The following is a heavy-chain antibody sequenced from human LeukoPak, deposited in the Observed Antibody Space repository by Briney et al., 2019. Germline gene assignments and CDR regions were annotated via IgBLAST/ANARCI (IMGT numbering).Heavy chain of an antibody. D-gene: IGHD2-2*01. J-gene: IGHJ4*02. CDR2: ISSSSSYI. CDR3: ARSVYCSSTSCLDY. Sequence: GGSLRLSCAASGFTFSSYNMNWVRQAPGKGLEWASSISSSSSYIYYADSVKGRFTISRDNAKNSLYLQMNSLRAEDTAVYYCARSVYCSSTSCLDYWGQGTLVTVSS. V-gene: IGHV3-21*01. CDR1: GFTFSSYN.